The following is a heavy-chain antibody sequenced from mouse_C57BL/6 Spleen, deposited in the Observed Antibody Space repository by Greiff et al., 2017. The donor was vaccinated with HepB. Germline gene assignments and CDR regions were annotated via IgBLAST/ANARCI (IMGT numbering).Heavy chain of an antibody. J-gene: IGHJ2*01. CDR1: GYTFTDYY. CDR2: INPNNGGT. D-gene: IGHD4-1*01. V-gene: IGHV1-26*01. CDR3: ARHWDENFDY. Sequence: VQLQQSGPELVKPGASVKISCKASGYTFTDYYMNWVKQSHGKSLEWIGDINPNNGGTSYNQKFKGKATLTVDKSSSTAYMELRSLTSEDSAVYYCARHWDENFDYWGQGTTLTVSS.